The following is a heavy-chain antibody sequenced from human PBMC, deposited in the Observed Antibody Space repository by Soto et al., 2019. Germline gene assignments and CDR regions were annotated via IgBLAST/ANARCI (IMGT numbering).Heavy chain of an antibody. CDR1: GDTFTGDY. CDR3: GRGGYYFGSGSCFCERRDWFAL. D-gene: IGHD3-10*01. J-gene: IGHJ5*02. CDR2: INPNIVGT. V-gene: IGHV1-2*04. Sequence: ASVKGSCKASGDTFTGDYMHFVRQAPVQVLEGMVWINPNIVGTNYAQKFQGWVTMTRYTSISTAYMERSRRRSDDTALYYCGRGGYYFGSGSCFCERRDWFALSGQGTFVLVSS.